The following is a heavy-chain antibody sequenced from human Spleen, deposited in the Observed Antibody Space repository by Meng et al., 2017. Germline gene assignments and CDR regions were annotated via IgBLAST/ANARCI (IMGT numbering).Heavy chain of an antibody. D-gene: IGHD2/OR15-2a*01. Sequence: QGQGGQSGAEVKKPGASVKVSCRAFGYTFPGYYMTWLRQVPGQGLEWMGHIKPHTGDTLYAQKFQGRVSMTRDTSINTAYVELSGLGSDDTAVYYCVRDENISLGKLFGDYWGQGTLVTVSS. CDR3: VRDENISLGKLFGDY. CDR2: IKPHTGDT. CDR1: GYTFPGYY. J-gene: IGHJ4*02. V-gene: IGHV1-2*06.